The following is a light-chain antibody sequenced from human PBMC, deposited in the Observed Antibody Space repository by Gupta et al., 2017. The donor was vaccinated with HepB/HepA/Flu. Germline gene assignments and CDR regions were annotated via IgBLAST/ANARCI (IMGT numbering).Light chain of an antibody. CDR3: SSYTSSSTLYVV. CDR1: SSDVGGYNY. V-gene: IGLV2-14*01. Sequence: SALTQPASVSGSPGQSITISCTGTSSDVGGYNYVSWYQQHPGKAPKLMLYDVSNRPSGVSNRFSGSKSGNAASLTISGLQAEDEADYYCSSYTSSSTLYVVFGGGTKLTVL. CDR2: DVS. J-gene: IGLJ2*01.